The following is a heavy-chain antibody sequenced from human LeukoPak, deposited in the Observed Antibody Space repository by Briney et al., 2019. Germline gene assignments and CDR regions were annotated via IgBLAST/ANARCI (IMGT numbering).Heavy chain of an antibody. D-gene: IGHD4/OR15-4a*01. Sequence: PGGSLRLSCAASRFTFSSYWIHWVRQAPGKGLVWVSRIDNDGSDTIYADSVKGRFTISRDNAKNTLYLEMNSLRAEDTAVYFCARGGPNHGFDFWGQGTMVTVSS. J-gene: IGHJ3*01. CDR2: IDNDGSDT. V-gene: IGHV3-74*01. CDR1: RFTFSSYW. CDR3: ARGGPNHGFDF.